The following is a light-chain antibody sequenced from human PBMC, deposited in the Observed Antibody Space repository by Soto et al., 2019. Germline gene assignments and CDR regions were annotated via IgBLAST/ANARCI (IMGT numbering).Light chain of an antibody. Sequence: DVVMTQSPLSLPVTLGQPASISCMSSQSLVYSDGNTYLNWFHQRPGQSPRRLIYKVSNRDSGVPDRFSGSGSGTDFTLKISRVEAEDAGVYYCMQGTYWPRLTFGGGTKVDIK. J-gene: IGKJ4*01. V-gene: IGKV2-30*01. CDR1: QSLVYSDGNTY. CDR2: KVS. CDR3: MQGTYWPRLT.